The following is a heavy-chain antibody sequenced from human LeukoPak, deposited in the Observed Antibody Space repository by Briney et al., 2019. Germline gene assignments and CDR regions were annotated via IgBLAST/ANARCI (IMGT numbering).Heavy chain of an antibody. CDR3: ARCPTPRMVHPPDY. D-gene: IGHD3-10*01. CDR1: GFTFNSYG. CDR2: IRYDGNNK. Sequence: GGSLRLSCAASGFTFNSYGMHWARQAPDKGLERVAFIRYDGNNKYYADSVKGRFTISRDNSKNTLYLQMNSLRAEDTAVFYCARCPTPRMVHPPDYWGQGTLVTVSS. V-gene: IGHV3-30*02. J-gene: IGHJ4*02.